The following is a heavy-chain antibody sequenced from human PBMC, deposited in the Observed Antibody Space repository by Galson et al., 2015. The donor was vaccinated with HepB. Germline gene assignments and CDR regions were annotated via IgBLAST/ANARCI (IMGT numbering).Heavy chain of an antibody. CDR3: ARGPIGDYGGHAFGY. J-gene: IGHJ4*02. V-gene: IGHV1-18*01. CDR1: GYTFSNYG. Sequence: SVKVSCKASGYTFSNYGINWVRQAPGQGLEWMGWISAYSGDTKYAQKLQGRLTMTTDTSTRTAYMDLRSLTNDDTAVYYCARGPIGDYGGHAFGYWGQGTLVTISS. CDR2: ISAYSGDT. D-gene: IGHD4-23*01.